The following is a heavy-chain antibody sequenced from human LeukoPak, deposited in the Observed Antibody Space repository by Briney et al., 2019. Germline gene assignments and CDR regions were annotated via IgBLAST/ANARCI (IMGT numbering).Heavy chain of an antibody. Sequence: SETLSLTCAVYGGSFSGYYWSWIRQPPGKGLEWIGEINHSGSTNYNPSLKSRVTISVDTSKNQFSLKLSSVTAADTAVYYCARTFGVTPRLFDYWGQGTLVTVSS. J-gene: IGHJ4*02. CDR2: INHSGST. D-gene: IGHD2/OR15-2a*01. CDR1: GGSFSGYY. V-gene: IGHV4-34*01. CDR3: ARTFGVTPRLFDY.